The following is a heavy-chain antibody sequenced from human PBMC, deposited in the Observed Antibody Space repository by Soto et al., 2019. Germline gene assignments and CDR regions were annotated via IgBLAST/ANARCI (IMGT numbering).Heavy chain of an antibody. D-gene: IGHD6-6*01. CDR3: ARTTESGSSHYYYYGMDV. Sequence: GESLKISCNGSGYSFTSYWISWVRQMPGKGLEWMGRIDPSDSYTNYSPSFQGHVTISADKSISTAYLQWSSLKASDTAMYYCARTTESGSSHYYYYGMDVWGQGTTVTVSS. CDR1: GYSFTSYW. CDR2: IDPSDSYT. V-gene: IGHV5-10-1*01. J-gene: IGHJ6*02.